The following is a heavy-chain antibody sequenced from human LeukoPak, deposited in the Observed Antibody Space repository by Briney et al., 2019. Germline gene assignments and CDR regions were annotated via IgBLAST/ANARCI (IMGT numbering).Heavy chain of an antibody. Sequence: GESLQISCKASGYSFTTHWIGWVRQMPGKGLEWMGIIYPGDSDTRYSPSFQGHVTISADKSISTAYLQWSSLKASDTAMYFCARHKSPAAFDVWGQGTMVTVSS. V-gene: IGHV5-51*01. CDR2: IYPGDSDT. CDR1: GYSFTTHW. J-gene: IGHJ3*01. CDR3: ARHKSPAAFDV.